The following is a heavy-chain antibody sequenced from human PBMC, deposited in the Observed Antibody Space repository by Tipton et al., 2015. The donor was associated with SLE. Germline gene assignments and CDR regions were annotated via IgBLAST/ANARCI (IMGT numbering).Heavy chain of an antibody. CDR1: GFTFSSYW. Sequence: GSLRLSCAASGFTFSSYWMSWVRQAPGKGLEWVSAISGSGDRTYYTNSVKGRFTISRDNSKNTLYLQVNSLRAEDTAVYFCAKGSEWELGYYFDYWGQGTLVTVSS. CDR3: AKGSEWELGYYFDY. D-gene: IGHD1-26*01. J-gene: IGHJ4*02. V-gene: IGHV3-23*01. CDR2: ISGSGDRT.